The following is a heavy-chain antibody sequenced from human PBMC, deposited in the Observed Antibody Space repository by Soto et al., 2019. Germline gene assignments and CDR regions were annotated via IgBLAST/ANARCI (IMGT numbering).Heavy chain of an antibody. CDR2: INAGNGNT. Sequence: ASVKVSCKASGYTFTSYAMHWVRQAPGQRLEWMGWINAGNGNTKYSQKFQGRVTITRDTSASTAYMELSSLRSEDTAVYYCARVEFGESRLLYEPNGMDVWGQGSTVTVSS. J-gene: IGHJ6*02. D-gene: IGHD2-2*02. V-gene: IGHV1-3*01. CDR3: ARVEFGESRLLYEPNGMDV. CDR1: GYTFTSYA.